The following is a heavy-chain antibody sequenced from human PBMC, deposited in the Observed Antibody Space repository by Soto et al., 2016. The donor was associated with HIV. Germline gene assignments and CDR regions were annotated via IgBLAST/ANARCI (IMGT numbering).Heavy chain of an antibody. V-gene: IGHV3-7*01. CDR2: IKQDGSEK. CDR3: AREGLTQYFHSSGYSAPYFDH. Sequence: EVQLVESGGGLVQPGGSLRLSCAASGFTFSNYWMSWVRQIPGKGLEWVANIKQDGSEKYYVDSVKGRFTISRENAKNSLFLQLNSLRVEDTAVYYCAREGLTQYFHSSGYSAPYFDHWGQGTLVTVPS. CDR1: GFTFSNYW. J-gene: IGHJ4*02. D-gene: IGHD6-19*01.